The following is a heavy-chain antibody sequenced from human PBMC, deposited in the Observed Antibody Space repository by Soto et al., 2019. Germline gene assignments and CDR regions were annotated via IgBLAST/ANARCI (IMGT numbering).Heavy chain of an antibody. CDR1: GFTFSAYS. Sequence: GVLRVSCAAAGFTFSAYSGNWVRQAQGKGLEWVSHINSDYITVYADSVKGRFTISRDNAKNSLYLQMNSLRDEDTAVYYCARDAQASSSGYDYFFDYWGQGTLVTVSS. CDR2: INSDYITV. V-gene: IGHV3-48*02. D-gene: IGHD3-22*01. J-gene: IGHJ4*02. CDR3: ARDAQASSSGYDYFFDY.